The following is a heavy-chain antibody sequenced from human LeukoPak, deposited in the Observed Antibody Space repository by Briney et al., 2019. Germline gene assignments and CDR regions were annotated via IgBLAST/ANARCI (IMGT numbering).Heavy chain of an antibody. CDR3: AKGSGSGWRYYFDS. J-gene: IGHJ4*02. V-gene: IGHV3-23*01. D-gene: IGHD6-19*01. CDR1: GFTFSSYA. CDR2: ISGSGGST. Sequence: GGSLRLSCAASGFTFSSYAMSWVRQAPGKGLEWVSAISGSGGSTYYADSVKGRFTISRDNSKSTLFLHMNSLRAEDTAVYYCAKGSGSGWRYYFDSWGQGTLVTVSS.